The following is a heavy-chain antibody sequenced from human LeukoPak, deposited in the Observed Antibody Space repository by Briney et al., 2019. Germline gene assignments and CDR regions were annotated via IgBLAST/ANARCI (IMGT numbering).Heavy chain of an antibody. V-gene: IGHV4-59*01. Sequence: PSEILSLTCTVSGGSISSYYWSWIRQPPGKGLEWIGYICYSGSTNYNPSLKSRVTISVDTSKNQFSLKLSSVTAADTAVYYCARDHLIPEGYGSGSYYYYYGMDVWGQGTTVTVSS. CDR3: ARDHLIPEGYGSGSYYYYYGMDV. J-gene: IGHJ6*02. CDR1: GGSISSYY. D-gene: IGHD3-10*01. CDR2: ICYSGST.